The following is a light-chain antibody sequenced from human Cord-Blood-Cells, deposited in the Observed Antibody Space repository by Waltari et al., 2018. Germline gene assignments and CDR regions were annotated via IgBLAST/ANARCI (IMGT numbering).Light chain of an antibody. CDR1: QSISSY. Sequence: DIQMTQSPSSLSASVGDRVTITCRESQSISSYLNWYQQKPGKAPKLLIYAASSLQSGVPSRFSGSGSGTYFTLTISSLQPEDFATYYCQQSYSTPRTFGQGTKVEIK. J-gene: IGKJ1*01. V-gene: IGKV1-39*01. CDR3: QQSYSTPRT. CDR2: AAS.